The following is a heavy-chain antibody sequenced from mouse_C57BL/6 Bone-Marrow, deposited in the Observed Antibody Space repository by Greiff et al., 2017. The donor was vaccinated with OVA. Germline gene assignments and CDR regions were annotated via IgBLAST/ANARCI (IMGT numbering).Heavy chain of an antibody. J-gene: IGHJ3*01. CDR2: IDPENGDT. CDR1: GFNIKDDY. V-gene: IGHV14-4*01. CDR3: TTEGILREGFAY. D-gene: IGHD1-1*01. Sequence: VQLQQSGAELVRPGASVKLSCTASGFNIKDDYMHWVKQRPEQGLEWIGWIDPENGDTEYASKFQGKATITADTSSNTAYLQLSSLTYEDTAVYYCTTEGILREGFAYWGQGTLVTVSA.